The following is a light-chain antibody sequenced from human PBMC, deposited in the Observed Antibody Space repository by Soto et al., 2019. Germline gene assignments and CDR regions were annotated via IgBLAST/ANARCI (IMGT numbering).Light chain of an antibody. CDR1: SSDVGSYNL. J-gene: IGLJ1*01. Sequence: QSVLTQPASVSGSPGQSITISCTGTSSDVGSYNLVSWYQQHPGKAPKLMIYEVSTRPSGVSNRFSGSKSGNTASLTISGLQAEDEADYYCCSYAGSSPAYVFGTGTKVTVL. CDR2: EVS. CDR3: CSYAGSSPAYV. V-gene: IGLV2-23*02.